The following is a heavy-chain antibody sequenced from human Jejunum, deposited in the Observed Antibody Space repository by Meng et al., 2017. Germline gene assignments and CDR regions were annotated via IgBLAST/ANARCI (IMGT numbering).Heavy chain of an antibody. CDR1: GGSISGYY. V-gene: IGHV4-34*01. Sequence: QVKPQQWCAGLLKPSETLSITCAVYGGSISGYYWTWIRQPPGKGLELIGEINDSGSTNYNPSLKSRVTISVDTSKSQFYLRVSSVTAADTAVYYCARGNEYSNYGADFWGQGTLVTVSS. J-gene: IGHJ4*02. D-gene: IGHD4-11*01. CDR2: INDSGST. CDR3: ARGNEYSNYGADF.